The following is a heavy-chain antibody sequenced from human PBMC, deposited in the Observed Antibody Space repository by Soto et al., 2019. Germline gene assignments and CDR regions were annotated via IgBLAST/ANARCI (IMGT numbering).Heavy chain of an antibody. D-gene: IGHD3-10*01. CDR1: GGSITSYY. Sequence: SLTCTVSGGSITSYYWTWIRQPPGKELEWIGYIYYTGRTNCNPSLKSRLTMSVDTSKNQFSLRLSSVTAADTAVYYCARDLTIGGFFDPWGQGTLVTVSS. CDR2: IYYTGRT. V-gene: IGHV4-59*01. J-gene: IGHJ5*02. CDR3: ARDLTIGGFFDP.